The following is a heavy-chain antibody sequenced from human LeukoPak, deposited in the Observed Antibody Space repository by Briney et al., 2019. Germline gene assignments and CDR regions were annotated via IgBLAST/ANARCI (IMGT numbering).Heavy chain of an antibody. CDR1: GFTFNNYG. Sequence: GGSLRLSCAASGFTFNNYGMSWVRQAPGKGLEWVSTISGSGGGTYCPDSVKGRFTISRDNSKNTLYLQMNSLRAEDTAVYYCAKQNRPNDAFDVWGQGTMVTVSS. D-gene: IGHD1-14*01. J-gene: IGHJ3*01. V-gene: IGHV3-23*01. CDR3: AKQNRPNDAFDV. CDR2: ISGSGGGT.